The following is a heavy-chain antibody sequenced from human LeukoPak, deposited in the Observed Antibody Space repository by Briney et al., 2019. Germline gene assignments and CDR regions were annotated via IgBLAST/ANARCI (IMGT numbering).Heavy chain of an antibody. CDR1: GFTFSSYA. V-gene: IGHV3-30-3*01. CDR3: ARDQSGSYLYYFDY. D-gene: IGHD1-26*01. Sequence: PGRSLRLSCAASGFTFSSYAMHWVRQAPGKGLEWVAVISYDGSNKYYADSVEGRFTISRDNSKNTLYLQMNSLRAEDTAAYYCARDQSGSYLYYFDYWGQGTLVTVSS. CDR2: ISYDGSNK. J-gene: IGHJ4*02.